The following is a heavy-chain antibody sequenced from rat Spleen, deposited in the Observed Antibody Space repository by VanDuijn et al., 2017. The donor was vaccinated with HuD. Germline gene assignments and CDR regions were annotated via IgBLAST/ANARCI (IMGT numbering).Heavy chain of an antibody. Sequence: EVKLVESGGGLVQPGRSLKLSCVASGFTFNNYWMTWIRQAPGKGLEWVASITKTGETTYYRNSVTGRFTISRDNAKSTLYLQMDSLRSEDTATYYCATVGPDWEFGYWGQGVMVTVSS. D-gene: IGHD5-1*01. J-gene: IGHJ2*01. CDR2: ITKTGETT. CDR1: GFTFNNYW. CDR3: ATVGPDWEFGY. V-gene: IGHV5-31*01.